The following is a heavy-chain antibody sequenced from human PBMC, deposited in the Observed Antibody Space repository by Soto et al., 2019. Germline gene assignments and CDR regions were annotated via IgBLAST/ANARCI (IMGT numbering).Heavy chain of an antibody. J-gene: IGHJ4*02. Sequence: QVQLQESGPGLVKPSQTLSLTCTVSGCSIRSGGYYWSWVRQHPGKGLEWIGYIYYSGSTYYNPSLKSRVTISVDTSKNQFSLKLSSVTAADTAVYYCARALTYDILTGYYDYWGQGTLVTVSS. V-gene: IGHV4-31*03. CDR2: IYYSGST. CDR1: GCSIRSGGYY. D-gene: IGHD3-9*01. CDR3: ARALTYDILTGYYDY.